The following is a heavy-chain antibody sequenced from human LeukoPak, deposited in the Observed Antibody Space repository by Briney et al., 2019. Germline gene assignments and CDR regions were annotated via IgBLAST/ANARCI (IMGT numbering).Heavy chain of an antibody. Sequence: PSETLSLTCRVSGDSISSGSYYWSWIRQPPGKGLVWIGYIYYSGSSNYNPSLKSRVTISVDTSKNQISLKLSSVTAADTAVYYCASANRYDLYFDYWGQGTLVTVSS. J-gene: IGHJ4*02. CDR3: ASANRYDLYFDY. D-gene: IGHD5-12*01. CDR1: GDSISSGSYY. CDR2: IYYSGSS. V-gene: IGHV4-61*01.